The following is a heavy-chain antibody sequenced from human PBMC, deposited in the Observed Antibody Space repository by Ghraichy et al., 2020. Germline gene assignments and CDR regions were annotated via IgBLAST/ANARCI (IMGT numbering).Heavy chain of an antibody. Sequence: GGSLRLSCAASGFTFSSYAMSWVRQAPGKGLEWVSAISGSGGSTYYADSVKGRFTISRDNSKNTLYLQMNSLRAEDTAVYYCAKDLADSSGYYYGLAGFDYWGQGTLVTVSS. CDR1: GFTFSSYA. J-gene: IGHJ4*02. V-gene: IGHV3-23*01. CDR2: ISGSGGST. CDR3: AKDLADSSGYYYGLAGFDY. D-gene: IGHD3-22*01.